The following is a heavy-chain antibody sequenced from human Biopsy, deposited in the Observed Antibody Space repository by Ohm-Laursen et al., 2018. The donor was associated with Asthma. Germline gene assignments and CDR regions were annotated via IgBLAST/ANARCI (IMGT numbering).Heavy chain of an antibody. J-gene: IGHJ6*01. CDR3: ARVRRYGDIFFGMDV. Sequence: SDTLSLTCTVSGGYIDSHDWSWCWIRQSPGKGLQWLGYAHFSGSTHYNPSLDRRIRMSVDTSKSQVSLSLTSVSAADTAVYFCARVRRYGDIFFGMDVWGQGTTATVTS. V-gene: IGHV4-30-4*02. CDR2: AHFSGST. CDR1: GGYIDSHDWS. D-gene: IGHD4-17*01.